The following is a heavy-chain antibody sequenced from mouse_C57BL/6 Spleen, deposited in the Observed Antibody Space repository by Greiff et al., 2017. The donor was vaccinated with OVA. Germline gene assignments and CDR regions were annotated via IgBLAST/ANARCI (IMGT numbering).Heavy chain of an antibody. Sequence: QVQLQQPGAELVRPGSSVKLSCKASGYTFTSYWMHWVKQRPIQGLEWIGNIDPSDSETHYTQKFKDKATLTVDKSSSTAYMQLSSLTSEDSAVYYCARRGYYGRYFDYWGQGTTLTVSS. J-gene: IGHJ2*01. CDR2: IDPSDSET. CDR1: GYTFTSYW. D-gene: IGHD1-1*01. CDR3: ARRGYYGRYFDY. V-gene: IGHV1-52*01.